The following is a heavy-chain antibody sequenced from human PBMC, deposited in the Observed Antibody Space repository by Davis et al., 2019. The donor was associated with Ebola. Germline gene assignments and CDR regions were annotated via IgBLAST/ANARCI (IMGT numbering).Heavy chain of an antibody. CDR1: GGSINNYF. Sequence: MPSETLSLTCTVSGGSINNYFWSWIRQPPGKGLEWIGYIYYSGFTNYNPSLKSRATISVDTSKNQFSLKLSSVTAADTAVYYCASFTFGRGGYWGQGTLVNVSS. CDR2: IYYSGFT. CDR3: ASFTFGRGGY. J-gene: IGHJ4*02. D-gene: IGHD3-16*01. V-gene: IGHV4-59*08.